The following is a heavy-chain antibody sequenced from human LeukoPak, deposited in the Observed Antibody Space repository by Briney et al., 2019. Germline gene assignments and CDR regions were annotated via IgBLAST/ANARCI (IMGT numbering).Heavy chain of an antibody. V-gene: IGHV3-7*01. CDR2: VKQDGREK. CDR1: GINLEAYW. J-gene: IGHJ5*02. Sequence: GGSLRLSCVDSGINLEAYWMSWVRQAPGKGPEWVANVKQDGREKNYVDSVRGRFTISRDNAKKSVYLQMNSLRAEDTAVYYCAREGDFWSGFSPNWFDPWGQGTLVIVSS. CDR3: AREGDFWSGFSPNWFDP. D-gene: IGHD3-3*01.